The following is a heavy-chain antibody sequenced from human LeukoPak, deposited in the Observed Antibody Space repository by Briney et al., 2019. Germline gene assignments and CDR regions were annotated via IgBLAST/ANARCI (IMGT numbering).Heavy chain of an antibody. CDR2: ISSSSSYI. J-gene: IGHJ4*02. D-gene: IGHD7-27*01. CDR3: ARDGDTNWGRLYFDY. V-gene: IGHV3-21*01. CDR1: GFTFNSYS. Sequence: PGGSLRVYCAASGFTFNSYSMNWVRQAPGKGLERVSSISSSSSYIYYADSVKGRFTISRDNAKNSLYLQMNSLRAEDTAVYYCARDGDTNWGRLYFDYWGQGTLVTVSS.